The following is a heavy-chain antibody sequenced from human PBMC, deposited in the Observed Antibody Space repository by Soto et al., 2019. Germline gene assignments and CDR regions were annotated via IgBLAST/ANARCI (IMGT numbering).Heavy chain of an antibody. CDR3: ARGGPRQLVIYGMDV. CDR2: INPSGGIT. V-gene: IGHV1-46*01. Sequence: ASVKVSCKAAGYTFTSYYMHWVRQAPGQGLEWMGIINPSGGITSYAQKFQGRVTMTRDTSTSTVYMEVRRLRSEDTAVYYCARGGPRQLVIYGMDVWGQGTTVTVSS. D-gene: IGHD6-6*01. CDR1: GYTFTSYY. J-gene: IGHJ6*02.